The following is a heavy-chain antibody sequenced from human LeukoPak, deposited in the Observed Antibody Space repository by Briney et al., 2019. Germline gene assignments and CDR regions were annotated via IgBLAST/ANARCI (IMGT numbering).Heavy chain of an antibody. D-gene: IGHD3-10*01. CDR3: ARGSGPSAFDI. Sequence: GGSLRLSCAASGFTFSSYAMSWVRQAPGKGLEWVSSISSSSSYIYYADSVEGRFTISRDNAKNSLYLQMNSLRAEDTAVYYCARGSGPSAFDIWGQGTMVTVSS. J-gene: IGHJ3*02. CDR2: ISSSSSYI. V-gene: IGHV3-21*01. CDR1: GFTFSSYA.